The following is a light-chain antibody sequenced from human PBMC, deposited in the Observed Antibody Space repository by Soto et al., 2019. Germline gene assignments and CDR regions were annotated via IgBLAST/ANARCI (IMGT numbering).Light chain of an antibody. J-gene: IGLJ2*01. CDR3: SSYTSSSTRVV. Sequence: QSVLTQPASVSGSPGQSITISCTGTSSDVGGYKYVSWYQQLPGKAPKLMIYEVSNRPSGVSYRFSASKSGNTASLTISGLQAEDEADYYCSSYTSSSTRVVFGGGTKVTVL. CDR1: SSDVGGYKY. V-gene: IGLV2-14*01. CDR2: EVS.